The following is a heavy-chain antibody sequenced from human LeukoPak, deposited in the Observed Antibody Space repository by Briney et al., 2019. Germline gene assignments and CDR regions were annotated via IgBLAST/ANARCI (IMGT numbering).Heavy chain of an antibody. Sequence: GGSLRLSCAASGFTFSGYPIHWVRQAPGKGLEWVAVISYDGSNKYYADSVKGRFTISRDNSKNTLYLQMNSLRAEDTAVYYCARFVDPDYYYGMDVWGQGTTVTVSS. CDR1: GFTFSGYP. CDR3: ARFVDPDYYYGMDV. D-gene: IGHD3-16*01. CDR2: ISYDGSNK. V-gene: IGHV3-30*14. J-gene: IGHJ6*02.